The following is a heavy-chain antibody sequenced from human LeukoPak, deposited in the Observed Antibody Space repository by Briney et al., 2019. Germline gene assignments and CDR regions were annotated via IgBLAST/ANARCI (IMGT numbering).Heavy chain of an antibody. J-gene: IGHJ4*02. CDR1: GLKFDDYA. V-gene: IGHV3-9*01. CDR3: AASWTEVY. D-gene: IGHD1-1*01. CDR2: ISWNSGSI. Sequence: GRSLRLSCAASGLKFDDYAMQWVRQAPGKGLEWVSGISWNSGSIAYADSVRGRFTISRDNAKNSLYLQMNSLRPEDTAFYYCAASWTEVYWGQGILVTVSS.